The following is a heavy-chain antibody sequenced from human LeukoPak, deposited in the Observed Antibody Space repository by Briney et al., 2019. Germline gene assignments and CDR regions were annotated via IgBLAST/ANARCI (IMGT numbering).Heavy chain of an antibody. CDR3: ATSVGYDSSGSPYFDY. Sequence: GGSLRLSCAASGFTFSSYGMHWVRQAPGKGLEWVAVISYDGSNKYYADSVKGRFTISRDNSKNTLYLQMNSPRAEDTAVYYCATSVGYDSSGSPYFDYWGQGTLVTVSS. CDR2: ISYDGSNK. J-gene: IGHJ4*02. CDR1: GFTFSSYG. V-gene: IGHV3-30*03. D-gene: IGHD3-22*01.